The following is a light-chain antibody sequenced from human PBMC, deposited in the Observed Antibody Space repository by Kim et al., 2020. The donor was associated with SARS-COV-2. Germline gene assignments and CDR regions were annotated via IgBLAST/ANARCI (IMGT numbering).Light chain of an antibody. J-gene: IGKJ2*01. Sequence: SLSPGERATLSCRASQSVDKFLAWYQQKPGQAPRLLIYGTSTRVNGFPDRFSGSGSGTEFTLTISRLEPEDFAVYWCQQYGSSPYTFGQGTKLEI. CDR1: QSVDKF. CDR3: QQYGSSPYT. V-gene: IGKV3-20*01. CDR2: GTS.